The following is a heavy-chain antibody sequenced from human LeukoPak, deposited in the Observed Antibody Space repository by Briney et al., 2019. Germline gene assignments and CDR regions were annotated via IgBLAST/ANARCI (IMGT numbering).Heavy chain of an antibody. D-gene: IGHD2-8*01. CDR3: VRGPRMVYYYMDV. V-gene: IGHV3-23*01. CDR1: GFTFSSYA. J-gene: IGHJ6*03. Sequence: PGGSLRLSCAASGFTFSSYAMSWVRQAPGKGLEWVSAISGSGGSTYYADSVKGRFTISRDNSKNTLYLQMNSLRAEDTAVYYCVRGPRMVYYYMDVWGKGTTVTVSS. CDR2: ISGSGGST.